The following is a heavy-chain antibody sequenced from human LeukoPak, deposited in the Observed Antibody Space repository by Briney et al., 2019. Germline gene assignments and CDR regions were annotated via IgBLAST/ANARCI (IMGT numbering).Heavy chain of an antibody. CDR1: GFTFSSYP. J-gene: IGHJ4*02. D-gene: IGHD3-10*01. CDR3: AKAIMVRGVTHFDY. CDR2: ISGSGGST. V-gene: IGHV3-23*01. Sequence: GGSLSPSCQASGFTFSSYPMSWARQAPGKGLEWVSTISGSGGSTYYADSVKGRFTISRDNSKNTLYLQMNSLRAEDTAVYYCAKAIMVRGVTHFDYWGQGTLVTVSS.